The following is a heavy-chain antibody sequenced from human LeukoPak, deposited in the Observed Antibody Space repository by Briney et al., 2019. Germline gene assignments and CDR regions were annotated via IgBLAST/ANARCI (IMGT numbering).Heavy chain of an antibody. CDR3: AKGSITLVRGIILSFGVFGS. Sequence: GGSLRLSCAASGFTFSSYAMSWVRQAPGKGLEWVSTISASGGNTYYADFVKGRFTISRDNSNNTLYLQWNSLRAEDTAAYFCAKGSITLVRGIILSFGVFGSWGQGTLVTVSS. J-gene: IGHJ5*01. CDR1: GFTFSSYA. CDR2: ISASGGNT. D-gene: IGHD3-10*01. V-gene: IGHV3-23*01.